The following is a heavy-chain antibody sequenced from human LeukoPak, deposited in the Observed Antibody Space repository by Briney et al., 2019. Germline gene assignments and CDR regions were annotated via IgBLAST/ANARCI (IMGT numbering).Heavy chain of an antibody. CDR3: ARLSGSYGTRRRGRNYFDY. CDR2: IYSGGST. J-gene: IGHJ4*02. Sequence: GGSLRLSCAASGFTFSSYSMNWVRQAPGKGLEWVSVIYSGGSTYYADSVKGRFTISRDNSKNTLYLQMNSLRAEDTAVYYCARLSGSYGTRRRGRNYFDYWGQGTLVTVSS. D-gene: IGHD1-26*01. CDR1: GFTFSSYS. V-gene: IGHV3-66*04.